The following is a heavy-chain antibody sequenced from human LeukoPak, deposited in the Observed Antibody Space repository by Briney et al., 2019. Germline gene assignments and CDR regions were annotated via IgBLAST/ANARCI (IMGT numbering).Heavy chain of an antibody. Sequence: SETLSLTCAVSGESFSGNFWTWIRQSPGKGLEWIGEIDNNGITNYNPSLKSRVTMSVDTTRKRFSLRLTSESAADTGVYYCARTGEPYNWFDPWGQGTLVTVSS. CDR3: ARTGEPYNWFDP. V-gene: IGHV4-34*01. CDR1: GESFSGNF. D-gene: IGHD1-1*01. CDR2: IDNNGIT. J-gene: IGHJ5*02.